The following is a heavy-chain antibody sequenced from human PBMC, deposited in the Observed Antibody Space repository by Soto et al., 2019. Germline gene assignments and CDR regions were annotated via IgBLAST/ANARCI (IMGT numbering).Heavy chain of an antibody. D-gene: IGHD3-3*01. V-gene: IGHV4-38-2*02. CDR3: ARDHITEDVFAI. Sequence: SETLSLTCAVSGYSISSGYYWGWIRQPPGKGLEWIGIIYHSGSTDYNPSLKSRVILSVDTPKNQFSLKLSSVTAADTAVYYCARDHITEDVFAIWGQGTLVTVSS. CDR1: GYSISSGYY. J-gene: IGHJ3*02. CDR2: IYHSGST.